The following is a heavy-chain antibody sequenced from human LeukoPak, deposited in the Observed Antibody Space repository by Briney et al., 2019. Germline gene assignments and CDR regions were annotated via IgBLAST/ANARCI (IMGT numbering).Heavy chain of an antibody. D-gene: IGHD1-1*01. CDR1: GYTFTSYD. J-gene: IGHJ4*02. CDR2: MNPNSGNI. V-gene: IGHV1-8*01. CDR3: ARRESYNWNSY. Sequence: ASVKVSCKASGYTFTSYDINWVRQATGQGLEWMGWMNPNSGNIGYAQKFQGRVTMTTDTSTSTAYMELRSLRSDDTAVYYCARRESYNWNSYWGQGTLVTVSS.